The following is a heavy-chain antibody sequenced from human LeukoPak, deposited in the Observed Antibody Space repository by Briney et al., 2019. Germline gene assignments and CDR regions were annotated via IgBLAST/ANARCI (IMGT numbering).Heavy chain of an antibody. CDR1: GFTFSSYW. CDR2: INQDGGEK. Sequence: GGSLRLSCAASGFTFSSYWMTWVRQAPGKGLEWVANINQDGGEKWYVDSVKGRFTISRDNARNSVYLQMNSLRADDTAVYYCARDLGIVVVLTARGAFDIWGQGTMVTVSS. CDR3: ARDLGIVVVLTARGAFDI. J-gene: IGHJ3*02. V-gene: IGHV3-7*01. D-gene: IGHD2-15*01.